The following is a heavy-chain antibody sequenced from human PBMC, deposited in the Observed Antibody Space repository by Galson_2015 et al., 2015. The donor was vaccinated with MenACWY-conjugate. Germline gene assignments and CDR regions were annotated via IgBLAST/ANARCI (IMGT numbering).Heavy chain of an antibody. Sequence: IGYIYDGGSTNYNPSLKGRVTISVDTSKNQFSLKLSSVTAADTAVYYCARDLCSGGSCYPYGMDVWGQGTTVTVSS. CDR2: IYDGGST. V-gene: IGHV4-59*01. D-gene: IGHD2-15*01. CDR3: ARDLCSGGSCYPYGMDV. J-gene: IGHJ6*02.